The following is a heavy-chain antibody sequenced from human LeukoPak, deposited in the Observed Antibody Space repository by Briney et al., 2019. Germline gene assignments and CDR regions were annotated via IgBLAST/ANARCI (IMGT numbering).Heavy chain of an antibody. CDR2: IYSGGST. CDR3: ARDNGGDWFDP. CDR1: GFTVSSNY. Sequence: PGGSLRLSCAASGFTVSSNYMSWVRQAPGKGLEWVSGIYSGGSTYYADSVKGRFTISRDNSRNTLYLQMNSLRAEDTAVYYCARDNGGDWFDPWGQGTLVTVSS. J-gene: IGHJ5*02. D-gene: IGHD2-8*01. V-gene: IGHV3-66*02.